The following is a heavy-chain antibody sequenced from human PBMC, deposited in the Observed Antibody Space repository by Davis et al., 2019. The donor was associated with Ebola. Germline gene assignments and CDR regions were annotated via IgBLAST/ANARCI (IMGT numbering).Heavy chain of an antibody. D-gene: IGHD6-13*01. V-gene: IGHV3-30*02. Sequence: GESLKISCAASGFTFSNAWMSWVRQAPGKGLEWVAFIRYDGSNKYYADSVKGRFTISRDDSKNTVSLQMNSLRAEDTAVYYCATDPPLGSSKFDRWGQGALVTVST. CDR3: ATDPPLGSSKFDR. CDR1: GFTFSNAW. CDR2: IRYDGSNK. J-gene: IGHJ5*02.